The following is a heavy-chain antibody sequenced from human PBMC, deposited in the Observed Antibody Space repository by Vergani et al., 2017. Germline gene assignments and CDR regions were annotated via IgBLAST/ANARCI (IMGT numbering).Heavy chain of an antibody. CDR1: GGTFSSYA. D-gene: IGHD3-22*01. J-gene: IGHJ6*02. CDR3: ARVAYYDSSGYYYYYYGMDV. V-gene: IGHV1-69*04. Sequence: QVQLVQSGAEVKKPGSSVKVSCKASGGTFSSYAISWVRQAPGQGLEWMGRIIPILGIGNYAQKFQGRGTITADKSTSTAYMELSSLRSEDTAVYYCARVAYYDSSGYYYYYYGMDVWGQGTTVTVSS. CDR2: IIPILGIG.